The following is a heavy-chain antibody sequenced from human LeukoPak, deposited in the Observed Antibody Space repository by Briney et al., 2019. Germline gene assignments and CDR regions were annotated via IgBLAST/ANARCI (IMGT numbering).Heavy chain of an antibody. J-gene: IGHJ4*02. D-gene: IGHD6-6*01. V-gene: IGHV6-1*01. CDR2: TYYRSKWYN. Sequence: SQTLSLTCAISGDSVSSNSAAWNWIRQSPSRGLEWLGRTYYRSKWYNDYAVSVKSRITINPDTSKNQFSLQLNSLTPEDTAVYYCARASSIAARRVGYYFDYWGQGPLVTVSS. CDR1: GDSVSSNSAA. CDR3: ARASSIAARRVGYYFDY.